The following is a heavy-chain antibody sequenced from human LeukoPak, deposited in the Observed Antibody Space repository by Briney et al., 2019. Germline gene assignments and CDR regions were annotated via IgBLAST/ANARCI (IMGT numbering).Heavy chain of an antibody. V-gene: IGHV1-69*04. CDR1: GGTFSSYA. CDR2: IIPILGIA. J-gene: IGHJ4*02. Sequence: SVKVSCKASGGTFSSYAISWVRQAPGQGLEWMGRIIPILGIANYAQKFQGRVTITADKSTSTAYMELSSLRSEDTAVYYCVRGGGPDWYCDYWGQGTLVTVSS. CDR3: VRGGGPDWYCDY. D-gene: IGHD3-9*01.